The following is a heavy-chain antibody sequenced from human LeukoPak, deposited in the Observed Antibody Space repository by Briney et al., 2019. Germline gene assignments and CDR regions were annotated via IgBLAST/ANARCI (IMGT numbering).Heavy chain of an antibody. V-gene: IGHV3-23*01. J-gene: IGHJ4*02. CDR2: VSSSGDRT. CDR3: AKDRPNYHESNGHYYRRDGDY. Sequence: GGSLRLXCAASGFTFSSYAMSWVRQAPGKGLEWVSSVSSSGDRTFYADSVKDRFTISRDNSKNTLYLQMSRLRAEDTAVYYCAKDRPNYHESNGHYYRRDGDYWGQGTLVTVSS. D-gene: IGHD3-22*01. CDR1: GFTFSSYA.